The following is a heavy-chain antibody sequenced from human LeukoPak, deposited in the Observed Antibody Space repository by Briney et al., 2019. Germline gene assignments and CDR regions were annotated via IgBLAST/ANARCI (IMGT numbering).Heavy chain of an antibody. CDR3: ARVYGSGSTFFDY. V-gene: IGHV3-7*01. CDR1: GFTFSSYW. CDR2: IKQDGSEK. J-gene: IGHJ4*02. Sequence: GGSLRLSCAASGFTFSSYWMSWVRQASGKGLEWVANIKQDGSEKYYVDSVKGRFTISRDNAKNSLYLQMNSLRAEDTAVYYCARVYGSGSTFFDYWGQGTLVTVSS. D-gene: IGHD3-10*01.